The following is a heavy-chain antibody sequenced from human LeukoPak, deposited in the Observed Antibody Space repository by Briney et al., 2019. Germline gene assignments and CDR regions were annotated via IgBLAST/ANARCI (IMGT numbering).Heavy chain of an antibody. J-gene: IGHJ4*02. CDR2: MSGSGGTT. Sequence: GGSLRLSCAASGFTYSDYAMSWVRQATGKGLKWVSIMSGSGGTTYYSRSVKGRFTISRDNSRNTLYLQMNSLRAEDTAVYYCAKEFIQVSDYWGQGTLVTVSS. CDR1: GFTYSDYA. CDR3: AKEFIQVSDY. V-gene: IGHV3-23*01. D-gene: IGHD3-16*02.